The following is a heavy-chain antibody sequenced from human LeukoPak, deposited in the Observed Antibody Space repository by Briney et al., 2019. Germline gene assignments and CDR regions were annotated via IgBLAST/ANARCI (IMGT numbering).Heavy chain of an antibody. CDR2: ISGSGGST. V-gene: IGHV3-23*01. CDR3: AKGALYYYDSSGYYYY. J-gene: IGHJ4*02. D-gene: IGHD3-22*01. CDR1: GFTFSSYA. Sequence: GGSLRLSCAASGFTFSSYAMGWVRQAPGKGLEWVSAISGSGGSTYYADSVKGRFTISRDNSKNTLYLQMNSLRAEDTAVYYCAKGALYYYDSSGYYYYWGQGTLVTVSS.